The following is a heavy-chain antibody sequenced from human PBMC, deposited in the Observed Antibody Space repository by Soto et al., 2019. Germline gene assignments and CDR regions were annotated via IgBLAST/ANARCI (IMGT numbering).Heavy chain of an antibody. CDR3: ARVKVGDLFRFNWFFDL. CDR2: IFHTGST. CDR1: GGSISSGNFS. Sequence: PSETLSLTCTVSGGSISSGNFSWTRIRQPPGKGLEWIAYIFHTGSTFYNSSLKPRVSISVDRSKNQFSLKLKSVTETDTAVYYCARVKVGDLFRFNWFFDLWGRGTLVTVSS. V-gene: IGHV4-30-2*01. J-gene: IGHJ2*01. D-gene: IGHD3-3*01.